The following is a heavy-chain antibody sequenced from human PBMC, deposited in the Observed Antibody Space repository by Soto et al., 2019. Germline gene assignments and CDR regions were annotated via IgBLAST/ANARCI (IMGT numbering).Heavy chain of an antibody. CDR1: GFTLSDYA. CDR2: ISDDASDK. Sequence: GGSLRLSCAASGFTLSDYAIHWVRQAPGKGLEWVAVISDDASDKYYGDSVKGRFTISRDSSKNTLYLQMNNLRPEDTAVYYCAKVREDLVLLVALDFWGQGTLVTV. CDR3: AKVREDLVLLVALDF. J-gene: IGHJ4*02. D-gene: IGHD2-8*01. V-gene: IGHV3-30*18.